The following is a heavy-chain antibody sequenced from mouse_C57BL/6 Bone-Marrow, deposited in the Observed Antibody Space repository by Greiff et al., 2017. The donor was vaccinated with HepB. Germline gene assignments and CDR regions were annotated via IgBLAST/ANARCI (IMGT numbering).Heavy chain of an antibody. CDR2: IYPRSGNT. CDR1: GYTFTSYG. Sequence: QVHVKQSGAELARPGASVKLSCKASGYTFTSYGISWVKQRTGQGLEWIGEIYPRSGNTYYNEKFKGKATLTADKSSSTAYMELRSLTSEDSAVYFCARDVDYYGSSSYYWGQGTTLTVSS. D-gene: IGHD1-1*01. CDR3: ARDVDYYGSSSYY. J-gene: IGHJ2*01. V-gene: IGHV1-81*01.